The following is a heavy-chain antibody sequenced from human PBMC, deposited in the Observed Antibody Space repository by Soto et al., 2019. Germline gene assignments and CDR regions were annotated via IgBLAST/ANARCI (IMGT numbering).Heavy chain of an antibody. J-gene: IGHJ4*02. CDR1: GGSISSYY. CDR2: IYYSGST. CDR3: AGRASRYYYDSSGYFDF. D-gene: IGHD3-22*01. V-gene: IGHV4-59*01. Sequence: QGQLQESGPGLVKPSETLSLTCTVSGGSISSYYWSWIRQPPGKGLEWIGYIYYSGSTNYNPSLKSRVTISVDTSKRQFSLKLSSVTAAETAVYYCAGRASRYYYDSSGYFDFWGQGSLVTVSS.